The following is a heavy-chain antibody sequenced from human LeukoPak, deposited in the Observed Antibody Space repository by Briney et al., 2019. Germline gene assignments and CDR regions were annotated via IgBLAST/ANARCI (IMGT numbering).Heavy chain of an antibody. CDR3: AREHDFWTSTH. V-gene: IGHV3-7*01. CDR1: GFTFSSYR. CDR2: IKQDGSEK. Sequence: PGGSLRLSCAASGFTFSSYRMSWVRQAPGKGLEWVANIKQDGSEKYYVDSVKGRFTISRDNAKNSLYLQMNSLRAEDTAVYYCAREHDFWTSTHWGQGTLVTVSS. J-gene: IGHJ4*02. D-gene: IGHD3-3*01.